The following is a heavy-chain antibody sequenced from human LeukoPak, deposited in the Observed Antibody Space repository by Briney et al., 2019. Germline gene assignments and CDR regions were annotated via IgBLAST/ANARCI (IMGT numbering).Heavy chain of an antibody. CDR1: GFTFSSYW. CDR3: AKDPHYYDSSGYLLSY. J-gene: IGHJ4*02. V-gene: IGHV3-74*01. CDR2: IKSDGSST. D-gene: IGHD3-22*01. Sequence: GGSLRLSCAAAGFTFSSYWMHWVRQAPGKGLVWVSRIKSDGSSTSYADSVKGRFTISRDNAKNTLYLQMNSLRAEDTAVYYCAKDPHYYDSSGYLLSYWGQGTLVTVSS.